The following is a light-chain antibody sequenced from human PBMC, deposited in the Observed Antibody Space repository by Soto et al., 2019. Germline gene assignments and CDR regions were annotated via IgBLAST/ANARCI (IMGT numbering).Light chain of an antibody. CDR2: DVS. CDR1: SSDVGGYNY. Sequence: QSALTQPASVSGSPGQSITISCTGTSSDVGGYNYVSWYQQHPGQAPKLMIYDVSNRPSGVSNRFSGSKSGNTASLTISGLQAEDEADYYCSSYTSSSTRMVFGTGTKLTVL. CDR3: SSYTSSSTRMV. J-gene: IGLJ1*01. V-gene: IGLV2-14*01.